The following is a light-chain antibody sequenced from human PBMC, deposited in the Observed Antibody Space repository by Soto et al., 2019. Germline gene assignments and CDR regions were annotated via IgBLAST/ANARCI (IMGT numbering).Light chain of an antibody. CDR2: GGS. CDR3: QQYNYWPPYT. Sequence: EVVMTQSPATLSASPGERVTLSCRASQNLGSSLAWYQQRPGQAPRLLLYGGSTSATGIPARFSGSGSGTEFSVSISSLQSEDFAVYYCQQYNYWPPYTFGQGTNLECK. J-gene: IGKJ2*01. V-gene: IGKV3-15*01. CDR1: QNLGSS.